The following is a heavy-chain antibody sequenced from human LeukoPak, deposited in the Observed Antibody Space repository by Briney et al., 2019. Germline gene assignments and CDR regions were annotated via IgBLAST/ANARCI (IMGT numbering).Heavy chain of an antibody. CDR2: IYTSGST. CDR3: ARRGYSYGLRAYYFDY. CDR1: GGSISSYY. J-gene: IGHJ4*02. V-gene: IGHV4-4*09. D-gene: IGHD5-18*01. Sequence: SETLSLTCTVSGGSISSYYWSWIRQPPGKGLEWIGYIYTSGSTNYNPSLKSRVTISVDTSKNQFSLKLSSVTAADTAVYYCARRGYSYGLRAYYFDYWGQGTLVTVSS.